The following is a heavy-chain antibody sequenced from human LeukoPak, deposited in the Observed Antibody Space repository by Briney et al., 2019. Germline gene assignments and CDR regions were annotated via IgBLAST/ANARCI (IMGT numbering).Heavy chain of an antibody. Sequence: SETLSLTCTVSGGSISSYYWSWIRQPPGKGLEWIGYIHYSGSTNYNPSLKSRLTISVDTSKNQFSLKMSYVTAADTAVYYCARLLRVGYCSTTSCNWFDPWGQGTLVTVSS. V-gene: IGHV4-59*12. CDR2: IHYSGST. CDR3: ARLLRVGYCSTTSCNWFDP. D-gene: IGHD2-2*03. J-gene: IGHJ5*02. CDR1: GGSISSYY.